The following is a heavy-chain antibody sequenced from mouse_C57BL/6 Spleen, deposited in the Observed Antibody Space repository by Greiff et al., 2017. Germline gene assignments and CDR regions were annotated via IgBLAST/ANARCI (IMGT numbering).Heavy chain of an antibody. CDR3: ERWDYCSSYYDYAMDY. V-gene: IGHV1-72*01. CDR2: IDPNSGGT. Sequence: QVQLQQPGAELVKPGASVKLSCKASGYTFTSYWMHWVKQRPGRGLEWIGRIDPNSGGTKYNEKFKSKATLTVDKPSSTAYMQLSSLTSEDSAVYYCERWDYCSSYYDYAMDYWGQGTSVTVSS. J-gene: IGHJ4*01. CDR1: GYTFTSYW. D-gene: IGHD1-1*01.